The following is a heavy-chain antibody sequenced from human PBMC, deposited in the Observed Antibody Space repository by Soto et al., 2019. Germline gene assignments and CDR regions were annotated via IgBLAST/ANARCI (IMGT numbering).Heavy chain of an antibody. Sequence: QVQLVESGGGVVQPGRSLRLSCAASGFTFSSYGMHWVRQAPGKGLEWVAVISYDGSNKYYADSVKGRFTISRDNSKNTLYLQMNSLRAEDTAVYYCARDYYDSSGYLNAPYWGQGTLVTVSS. CDR3: ARDYYDSSGYLNAPY. CDR1: GFTFSSYG. CDR2: ISYDGSNK. D-gene: IGHD3-22*01. J-gene: IGHJ4*02. V-gene: IGHV3-30*03.